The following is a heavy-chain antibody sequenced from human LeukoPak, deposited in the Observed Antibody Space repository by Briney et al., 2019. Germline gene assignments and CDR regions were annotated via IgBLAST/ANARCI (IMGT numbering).Heavy chain of an antibody. CDR1: GFTFSSYE. Sequence: PGGSLRLSCAASGFTFSSYEMNWVRQAPGKGLEWVSYISSSGSTIYYADSVKGRFTISRDNAKNSLYLQMNSLRAEDTAVYYCAKADRGYCSSTSCPYNWFDPWGQGTLVTVSS. V-gene: IGHV3-48*03. D-gene: IGHD2-2*03. J-gene: IGHJ5*02. CDR3: AKADRGYCSSTSCPYNWFDP. CDR2: ISSSGSTI.